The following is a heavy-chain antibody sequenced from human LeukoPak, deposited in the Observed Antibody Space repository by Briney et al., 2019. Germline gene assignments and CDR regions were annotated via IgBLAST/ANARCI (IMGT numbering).Heavy chain of an antibody. CDR2: IGRDATTK. CDR3: ARDRFLYCSSTSCPYYMDV. D-gene: IGHD2-2*01. V-gene: IGHV3-30*02. CDR1: GFTFSISG. Sequence: PGGSPRLSCAASGFTFSISGMHWVRQAPGEGLEWVAFIGRDATTKYYADSVKGRFTIYGDSYYNTAYLQMNSLRAEDTAIYYCARDRFLYCSSTSCPYYMDVWGKGTTVTVSS. J-gene: IGHJ6*03.